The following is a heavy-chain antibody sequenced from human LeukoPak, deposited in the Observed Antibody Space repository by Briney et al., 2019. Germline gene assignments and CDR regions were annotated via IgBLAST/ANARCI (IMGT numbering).Heavy chain of an antibody. J-gene: IGHJ4*02. V-gene: IGHV3-30*18. CDR3: AKKRGYKSHLDY. CDR2: ISYDGSNK. Sequence: GGSLRLSCAASGFTFSSYGMHWVRQAPGKGLEWVAVISYDGSNKYYADSVKGRFTISRDNSKNTLYLQMNSLRAEDTAVYYCAKKRGYKSHLDYWGQGTLVTVSS. CDR1: GFTFSSYG. D-gene: IGHD1-1*01.